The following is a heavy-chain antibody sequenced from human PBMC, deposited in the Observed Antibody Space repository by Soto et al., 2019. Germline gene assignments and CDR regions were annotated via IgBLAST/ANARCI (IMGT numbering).Heavy chain of an antibody. CDR1: GYTFTSYD. D-gene: IGHD2-21*02. V-gene: IGHV1-8*01. Sequence: QVQLVQSGAEVKKPGASGKVCCKASGYTFTSYDINWVRQATGQRLEWMGWMNPNSGNTGDAQEFQGRVTMTRNTYISTACMELSSLRSKDTAVYYCARAPHIVVVTDAYFQHGCQGTLVTVSS. J-gene: IGHJ1*01. CDR3: ARAPHIVVVTDAYFQH. CDR2: MNPNSGNT.